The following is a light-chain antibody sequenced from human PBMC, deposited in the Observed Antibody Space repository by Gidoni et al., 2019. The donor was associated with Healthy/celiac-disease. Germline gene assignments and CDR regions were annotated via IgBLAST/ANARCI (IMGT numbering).Light chain of an antibody. J-gene: IGKJ2*01. V-gene: IGKV3-15*01. Sequence: SQSVSSNLAWYQQKPGQAPRLLIYGASTRATGIPARFSGSGSGTEFTLTISSLQSEDFAVYYCQQYNNWLMHTFGQGTKLEIK. CDR2: GAS. CDR3: QQYNNWLMHT. CDR1: QSVSSN.